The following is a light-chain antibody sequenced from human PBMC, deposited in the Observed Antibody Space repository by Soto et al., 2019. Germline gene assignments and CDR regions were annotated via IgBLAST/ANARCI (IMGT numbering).Light chain of an antibody. CDR1: SSDVGGYNS. CDR3: NSYAGSNTYYV. CDR2: EVT. V-gene: IGLV2-8*01. J-gene: IGLJ1*01. Sequence: QSVLTQPPSASGSPGPSVTSSCTGTSSDVGGYNSVSWYQQRPGKAPKLMIYEVTKRPSGVPVRFSGSKSGNTASLSVSGLQAEDEAYYYWNSYAGSNTYYVFGTVTKDPVL.